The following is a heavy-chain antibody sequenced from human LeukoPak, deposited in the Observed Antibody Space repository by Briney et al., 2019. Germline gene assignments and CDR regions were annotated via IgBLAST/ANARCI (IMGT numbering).Heavy chain of an antibody. J-gene: IGHJ6*02. D-gene: IGHD2-15*01. Sequence: GGSLRLSCAASGFTFTSYGMNWVRQAPGKGLEWVSSISSSSSYMYYADSVKGRFIISRDNAKNSLYLQMNTLRAEDTAVYYCARYCSGGTCYRAYGMDVWGQGTTVTVSS. CDR1: GFTFTSYG. CDR2: ISSSSSYM. CDR3: ARYCSGGTCYRAYGMDV. V-gene: IGHV3-21*01.